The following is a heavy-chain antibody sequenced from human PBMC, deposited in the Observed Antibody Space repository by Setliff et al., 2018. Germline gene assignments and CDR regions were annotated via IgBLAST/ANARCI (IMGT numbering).Heavy chain of an antibody. J-gene: IGHJ4*02. D-gene: IGHD6-19*01. Sequence: SVKVSCKASGYTFTNYGVTWVRQAPGQGLEWMGWIGAYNGNTYNAHNFQVRVTMTSDTSTSTVYMELRSLRSDDTAVYSCARVTIAVAGYFDFWGQGTRVTVSS. CDR3: ARVTIAVAGYFDF. CDR1: GYTFTNYG. V-gene: IGHV1-18*01. CDR2: IGAYNGNT.